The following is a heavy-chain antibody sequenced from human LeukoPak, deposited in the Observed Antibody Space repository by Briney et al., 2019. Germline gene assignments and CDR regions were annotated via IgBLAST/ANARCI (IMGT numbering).Heavy chain of an antibody. J-gene: IGHJ4*02. CDR2: INPRGGST. V-gene: IGHV1-46*01. Sequence: ASVKVSCKASGYTFTSYYMHWVRQAPGQGPEWMGIINPRGGSTDYAQKFQGRVTMTSDTSTSTICMELNSLRSDDTAVYFCARVGITAATADYWGQGTLVTVSS. CDR1: GYTFTSYY. D-gene: IGHD6-25*01. CDR3: ARVGITAATADY.